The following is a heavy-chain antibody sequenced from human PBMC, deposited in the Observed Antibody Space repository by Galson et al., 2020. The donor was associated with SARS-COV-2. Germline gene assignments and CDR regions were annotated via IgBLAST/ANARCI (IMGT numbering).Heavy chain of an antibody. CDR3: AGDRITFFGVVIRGDYMDV. Sequence: GESLKTSCAASGFTFSSYSMNWVRQAPGKGLEWVSYISSSTSTIYYADSVKGRFAISRDSAKNSLFLQMNSLRAEDTAVYYCAGDRITFFGVVIRGDYMDVWVKGTTVTVSS. V-gene: IGHV3-48*01. J-gene: IGHJ6*03. CDR1: GFTFSSYS. CDR2: ISSSTSTI. D-gene: IGHD3-3*01.